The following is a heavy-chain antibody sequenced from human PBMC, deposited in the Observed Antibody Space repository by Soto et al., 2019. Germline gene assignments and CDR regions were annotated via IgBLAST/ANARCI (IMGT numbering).Heavy chain of an antibody. CDR2: IYYSGST. D-gene: IGHD3-10*01. Sequence: PSETLSLTCTVSGGSISSSSYYWGWIRQPPGKGLEWIGSIYYSGSTYYNPSLKSRVTISVDTSKNQFSLKLSSVTAADTAVYYCARHFPPQPGPLTGFNYWGQGTLVTVSS. V-gene: IGHV4-39*01. CDR3: ARHFPPQPGPLTGFNY. J-gene: IGHJ4*02. CDR1: GGSISSSSYY.